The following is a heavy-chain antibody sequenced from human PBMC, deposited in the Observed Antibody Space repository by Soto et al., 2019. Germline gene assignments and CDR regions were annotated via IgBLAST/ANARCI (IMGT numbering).Heavy chain of an antibody. CDR3: ATRVGATPPRT. CDR1: GGSVSSDSYH. D-gene: IGHD1-26*01. J-gene: IGHJ5*02. V-gene: IGHV4-61*01. Sequence: QVQLQESGPGLVKPSETLSLSCTVSGGSVSSDSYHWCWIRQPPGKGLEWIGNIYYSGSTNYTPSLKSRVTISLDTSKNQFSLKLSSVTAADPAVYYCATRVGATPPRTWGQGTLVIVSS. CDR2: IYYSGST.